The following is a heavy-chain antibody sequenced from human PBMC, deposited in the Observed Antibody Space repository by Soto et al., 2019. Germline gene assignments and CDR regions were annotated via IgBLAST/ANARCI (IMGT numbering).Heavy chain of an antibody. J-gene: IGHJ4*02. CDR3: AHFEVIGKPLIYIDY. D-gene: IGHD3-10*01. CDR1: GYTLTDLS. V-gene: IGHV1-24*01. CDR2: FDREDGET. Sequence: ASVNVSCKVSGYTLTDLSIHWVRQAPGKGLEWMGGFDREDGETIYAQKFQGRVTMTEDTSTDTAHMELSRLRSEDTAVYYCAHFEVIGKPLIYIDYCCPRTLVTLSS.